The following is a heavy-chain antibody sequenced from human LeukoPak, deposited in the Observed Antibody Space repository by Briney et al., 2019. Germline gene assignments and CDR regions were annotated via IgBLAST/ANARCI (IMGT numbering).Heavy chain of an antibody. CDR3: ARDPPRRFDF. J-gene: IGHJ4*02. CDR2: IKEDGSEK. CDR1: GFIFSGYW. Sequence: GGSLRLSCTASGFIFSGYWMTWVRQAPGKGLEWVANIKEDGSEKNYVDSVKGRFIISRDNAKNSVFLQMNGLRAEDTAVYYCARDPPRRFDFWGQGTLVTVSS. V-gene: IGHV3-7*04.